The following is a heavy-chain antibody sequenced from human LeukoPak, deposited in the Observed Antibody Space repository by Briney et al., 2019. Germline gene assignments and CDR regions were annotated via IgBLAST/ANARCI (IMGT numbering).Heavy chain of an antibody. CDR3: AKVSIAAAVNQPLYDAFDI. CDR2: ISGSGGST. V-gene: IGHV3-23*01. J-gene: IGHJ3*02. CDR1: GFSFSSYT. D-gene: IGHD6-13*01. Sequence: GGSLRLSCAASGFSFSSYTMSWVRQAPGKGLERVSAISGSGGSTYYADSVKGRFTISRDNSKNTLYLQMNSLRAEDTAVYYCAKVSIAAAVNQPLYDAFDIWGQGTMVTVSS.